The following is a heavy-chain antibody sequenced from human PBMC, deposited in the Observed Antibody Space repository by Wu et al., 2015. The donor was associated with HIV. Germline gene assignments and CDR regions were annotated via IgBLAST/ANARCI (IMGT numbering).Heavy chain of an antibody. V-gene: IGHV1-69*13. CDR1: GDTFNKFA. Sequence: VQLAQSGAEVKKPGSSVRVSCKVSGDTFNKFAITWVRQAPGQGLEWMGRIIPMFGTTIYAQRFQGRVTIIADKSTTTVYMDMSSLTFEDTAVYFCARVDSPMALYFFDQWGQGTLVTVSS. CDR3: ARVDSPMALYFFDQ. J-gene: IGHJ4*02. CDR2: IIPMFGTT. D-gene: IGHD5-18*01.